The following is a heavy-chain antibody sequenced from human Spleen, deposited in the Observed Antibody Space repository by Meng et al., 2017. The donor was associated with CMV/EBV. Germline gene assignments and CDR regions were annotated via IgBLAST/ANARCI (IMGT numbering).Heavy chain of an antibody. CDR3: AKGDSSGYTPLDQNYFDY. V-gene: IGHV3-30*04. CDR2: ISYDGSNK. J-gene: IGHJ4*02. D-gene: IGHD3-22*01. CDR1: GFTFSSYA. Sequence: GGSLRLSCAASGFTFSSYAMHWVRQAPGKGLEWVAVISYDGSNKYYADSVKGRFTISRDNSKNTLYLQMNSLRAEDTAVYYCAKGDSSGYTPLDQNYFDYWGQGTLVTVSS.